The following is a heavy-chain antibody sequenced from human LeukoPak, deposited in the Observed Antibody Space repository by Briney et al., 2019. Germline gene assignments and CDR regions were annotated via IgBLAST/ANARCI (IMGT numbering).Heavy chain of an antibody. J-gene: IGHJ6*02. V-gene: IGHV5-51*01. CDR1: GNSFTNYW. Sequence: ESLKISCKGSGNSFTNYWIGWVRQMPGKGLEWMGIIYPGDSDTRYSPSFQGQVIISADKSISTAYLQWSSLKASDTAMYYCARVGVGATTGMDVWGQGTTVTVSS. D-gene: IGHD1-26*01. CDR3: ARVGVGATTGMDV. CDR2: IYPGDSDT.